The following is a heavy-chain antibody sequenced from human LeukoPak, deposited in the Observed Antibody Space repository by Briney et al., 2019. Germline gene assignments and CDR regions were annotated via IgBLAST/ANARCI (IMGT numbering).Heavy chain of an antibody. CDR1: GYSFTSYC. J-gene: IGHJ5*02. CDR3: ARHSARKYGSGSYYTGNWFDP. Sequence: GESLQISCKGSGYSFTSYCIGWGRRLPGKGLVWMGIIYPGDSDTRYSPSFQGQVTISADKSISTAYLQWSSLKASDTAMYYCARHSARKYGSGSYYTGNWFDPWGQGTLVTVSS. D-gene: IGHD3-10*01. V-gene: IGHV5-51*01. CDR2: IYPGDSDT.